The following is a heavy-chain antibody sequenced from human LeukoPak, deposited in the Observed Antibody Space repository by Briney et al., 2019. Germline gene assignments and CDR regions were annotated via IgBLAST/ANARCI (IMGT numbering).Heavy chain of an antibody. J-gene: IGHJ4*02. Sequence: ASVKVSCKASGYTFTGYYMHWVRQAPGQGLEWMGWINPNSGGTNYAQKFQGRVTMTRDTSINTAYMELSRLRSDDTAVYYCARENTPLRYFDWEQHPLDYWGQGTLVTVSS. D-gene: IGHD3-9*01. V-gene: IGHV1-2*02. CDR2: INPNSGGT. CDR1: GYTFTGYY. CDR3: ARENTPLRYFDWEQHPLDY.